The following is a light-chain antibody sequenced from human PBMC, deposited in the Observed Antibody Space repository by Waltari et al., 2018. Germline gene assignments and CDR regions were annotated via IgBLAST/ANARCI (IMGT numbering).Light chain of an antibody. Sequence: QSVVTQPPSASGTPGQWVTISCSGSSSNIGSNTVNWYQQLPETAPKLLVYSDNQRPSGVPDRFSGSKSGTSASLAISGLQSEDEAGYYCAAWDDSLNAVVFGGGTKLTVL. J-gene: IGLJ3*02. CDR3: AAWDDSLNAVV. CDR2: SDN. V-gene: IGLV1-44*01. CDR1: SSNIGSNT.